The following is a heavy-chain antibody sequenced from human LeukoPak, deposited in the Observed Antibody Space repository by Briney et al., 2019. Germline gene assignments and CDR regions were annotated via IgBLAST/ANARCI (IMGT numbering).Heavy chain of an antibody. CDR2: IHYDGGNE. CDR1: GFTFSTYG. CDR3: ARGLPSSTRTYNWFDP. J-gene: IGHJ5*02. D-gene: IGHD2-2*01. V-gene: IGHV3-30*02. Sequence: GGSLRLSCAASGFTFSTYGMHWVCHAPGKGLELVGFIHYDGGNEYNGDSVKGRFTISRDNSKNTLYLQMNSLRPEDTAVYYCARGLPSSTRTYNWFDPWGPGTLVTVSS.